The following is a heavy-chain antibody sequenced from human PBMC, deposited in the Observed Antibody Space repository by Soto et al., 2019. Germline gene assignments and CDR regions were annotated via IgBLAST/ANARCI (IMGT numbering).Heavy chain of an antibody. V-gene: IGHV4-30-2*01. Sequence: SETLSLTCAVSGGSISSGGYSWSWIRQPPGKGLEWIGYVYHSGSTYYNPSLKSRVTISVVRSKNQFSLKLSSVTAADTAVYYCASGYGYYYYGMDVWGQGTTVTVSS. CDR3: ASGYGYYYYGMDV. D-gene: IGHD5-18*01. CDR1: GGSISSGGYS. CDR2: VYHSGST. J-gene: IGHJ6*02.